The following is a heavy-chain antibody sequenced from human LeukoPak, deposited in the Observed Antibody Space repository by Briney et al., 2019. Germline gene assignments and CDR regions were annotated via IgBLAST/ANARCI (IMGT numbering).Heavy chain of an antibody. CDR2: ISGSGGST. J-gene: IGHJ6*02. CDR3: AKGTTTAXRYGMDV. D-gene: IGHD2/OR15-2a*01. V-gene: IGHV3-23*01. Sequence: GGSLRLSCAASGFTFSSYALTWVRQAPGKGLEWVSGISGSGGSTNYADSVKGRFTISRDNSKNTLYLHMSSLRAEDTAVYYCAKGTTTAXRYGMDVWGXXTXVIVSS. CDR1: GFTFSSYA.